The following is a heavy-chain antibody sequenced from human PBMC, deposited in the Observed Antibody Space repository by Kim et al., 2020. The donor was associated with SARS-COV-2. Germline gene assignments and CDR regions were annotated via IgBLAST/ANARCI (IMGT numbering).Heavy chain of an antibody. CDR3: ARNPNRIAAAGTFDY. J-gene: IGHJ4*02. V-gene: IGHV4-39*01. D-gene: IGHD6-13*01. CDR2: IYYSGST. Sequence: SETLSLTCTVSGGSISSSSYYWGWIRQPPGKGLEWIGSIYYSGSTYYNPSLKSRVTISVDTSKNQFSLKLSSVTAADTAVYYCARNPNRIAAAGTFDYWGQGTLVTVSS. CDR1: GGSISSSSYY.